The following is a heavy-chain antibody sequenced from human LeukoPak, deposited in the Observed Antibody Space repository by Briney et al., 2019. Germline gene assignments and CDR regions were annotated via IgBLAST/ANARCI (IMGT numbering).Heavy chain of an antibody. J-gene: IGHJ3*02. CDR1: GGSFSGYY. CDR2: INHSGST. Sequence: SETLSLTCAVYGGSFSGYYWSWIRQPPGKGLEWIGEINHSGSTNYNPSLKSRVTISVDTSKNQFSLKLSSVTAADTAVYYCARDPWGTGTGSFDIWGQGTMVTVSS. CDR3: ARDPWGTGTGSFDI. D-gene: IGHD3-16*01. V-gene: IGHV4-34*01.